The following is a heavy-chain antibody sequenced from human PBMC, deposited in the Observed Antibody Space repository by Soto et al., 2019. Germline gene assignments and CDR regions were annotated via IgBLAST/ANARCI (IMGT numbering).Heavy chain of an antibody. CDR1: GYTITTYD. J-gene: IGHJ4*02. Sequence: ASVNVSCKASGYTITTYDINWVRQAPGQGLEWMGWMNPYTGKAGYAQKFQGRVTMTRDNSISTAYMELSSLRSEDTAVYYCARRKERSGPNYFDYWGLGTLVTVSS. CDR3: ARRKERSGPNYFDY. D-gene: IGHD6-25*01. CDR2: MNPYTGKA. V-gene: IGHV1-8*01.